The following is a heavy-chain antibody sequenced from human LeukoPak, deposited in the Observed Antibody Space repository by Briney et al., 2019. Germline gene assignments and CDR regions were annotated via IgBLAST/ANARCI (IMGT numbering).Heavy chain of an antibody. CDR1: GGSTINYF. V-gene: IGHV4-4*07. CDR2: IYSSGTT. Sequence: PSETLSLTCTVSGGSTINYFRSWIRQPAGKGLEWIGHIYSSGTTHYNPSLNNRVTISLDASTSQFSLHLNSVTAADTAVYFCARAEGSGSGAYTLVYWGQGILVTVSS. J-gene: IGHJ4*02. CDR3: ARAEGSGSGAYTLVY. D-gene: IGHD3-10*01.